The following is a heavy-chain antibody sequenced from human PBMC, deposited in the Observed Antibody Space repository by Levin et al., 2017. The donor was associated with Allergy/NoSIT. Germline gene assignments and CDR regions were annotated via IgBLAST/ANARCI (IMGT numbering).Heavy chain of an antibody. J-gene: IGHJ6*02. Sequence: GESLKISCAASGFTFDDYGMSWVRQAPGKGLEWVSGINWNGGSTGYADSVKGRFTISRDNAKNSLYLQMNSLRAEDTALYYCARGAVAGMGYYYYGMDGWGQGTTVTVSS. CDR1: GFTFDDYG. CDR2: INWNGGST. D-gene: IGHD6-19*01. CDR3: ARGAVAGMGYYYYGMDG. V-gene: IGHV3-20*04.